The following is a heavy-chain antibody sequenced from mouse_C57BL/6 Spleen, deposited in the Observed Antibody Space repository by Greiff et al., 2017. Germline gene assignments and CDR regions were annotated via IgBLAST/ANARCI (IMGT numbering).Heavy chain of an antibody. V-gene: IGHV5-4*01. D-gene: IGHD1-1*01. CDR3: ARDLDYGSSYEAMDY. J-gene: IGHJ4*01. CDR2: ISDGGSYT. Sequence: EVKLVESGGGLVKPGGSLKLSCAASGFTFSSYAMSWVRQTPEKRLEWVATISDGGSYTYYPDNVKGRFPVSRDNAKNNLYLQMSHLKSEDTAMYYCARDLDYGSSYEAMDYWGQGTSVTVSS. CDR1: GFTFSSYA.